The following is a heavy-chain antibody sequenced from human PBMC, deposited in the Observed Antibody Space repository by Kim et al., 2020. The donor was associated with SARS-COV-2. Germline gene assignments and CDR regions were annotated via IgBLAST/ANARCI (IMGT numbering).Heavy chain of an antibody. Sequence: GGSLRLSCAASGFTFRSYLMTWVRQAPGKGLEWVSAISPSGGNTHYADSVKGRFIISRDNSKNTLFLFMNNLRVADMAIYYFAQDLGRDYYQPYGLDAWG. CDR2: ISPSGGNT. V-gene: IGHV3-23*01. CDR1: GFTFRSYL. CDR3: AQDLGRDYYQPYGLDA. D-gene: IGHD3-16*01. J-gene: IGHJ6*01.